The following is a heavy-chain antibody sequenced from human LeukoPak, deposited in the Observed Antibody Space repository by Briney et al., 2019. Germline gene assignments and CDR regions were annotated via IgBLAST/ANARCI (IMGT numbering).Heavy chain of an antibody. J-gene: IGHJ5*02. D-gene: IGHD6-6*01. CDR1: GYTFTSYW. CDR3: ARLIVGSSSTGWFDP. Sequence: GESPKISCQSSGYTFTSYWIGWVRQMPGKGLQWMGIIYPGDSDTTYSPSFQGQVTISADKSISTAYLQWSSLKASDTAIYYCARLIVGSSSTGWFDPWGQGTLVTVSS. CDR2: IYPGDSDT. V-gene: IGHV5-51*01.